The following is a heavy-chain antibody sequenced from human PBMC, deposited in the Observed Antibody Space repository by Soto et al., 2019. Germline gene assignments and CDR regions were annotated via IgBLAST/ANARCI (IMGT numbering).Heavy chain of an antibody. D-gene: IGHD2-15*01. CDR2: IDPTDSFT. J-gene: IGHJ3*01. Sequence: PGESLKISCKGSVYKFTTFWLNWVRQTPGEGLEWLGRIDPTDSFTNYSPPFEGHVTISVDRSISTAYLQWNSLQASDTAIYYCARPASGGSRDAFDVWGQGTTVTVSS. CDR3: ARPASGGSRDAFDV. CDR1: VYKFTTFW. V-gene: IGHV5-10-1*01.